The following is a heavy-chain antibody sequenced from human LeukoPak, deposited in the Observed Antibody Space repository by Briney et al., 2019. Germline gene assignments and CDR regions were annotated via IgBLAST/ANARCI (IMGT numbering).Heavy chain of an antibody. CDR2: ISGSGDSA. Sequence: PSETLSLTCTVSGGSISSGGYYWSWVRQAPGKGLEWVSIISGSGDSAYYADSVKGRFTISRDNSKNTLYLQMNSLRAEDTAVYYCAKDPLCSGGSCYGYFQHWGQGTLVTVSS. CDR3: AKDPLCSGGSCYGYFQH. CDR1: GGSISSGGYY. J-gene: IGHJ1*01. V-gene: IGHV3-23*01. D-gene: IGHD2-15*01.